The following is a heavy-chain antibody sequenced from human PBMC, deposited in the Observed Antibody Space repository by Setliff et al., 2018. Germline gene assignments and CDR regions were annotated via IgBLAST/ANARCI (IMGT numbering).Heavy chain of an antibody. J-gene: IGHJ4*02. CDR2: IYYSGST. CDR3: ARGVPYYNFWSGYYGPLHYFDY. V-gene: IGHV4-39*07. D-gene: IGHD3-3*01. CDR1: GGSISSSSYY. Sequence: PSETLSLTCTVSGGSISSSSYYWGWIRQPPGKGLEWIGSIYYSGSTYYNPSLKSRVTISIDKSRNQFSLNLNSVTAADTAVYYCARGVPYYNFWSGYYGPLHYFDYWGQGTLVTVSS.